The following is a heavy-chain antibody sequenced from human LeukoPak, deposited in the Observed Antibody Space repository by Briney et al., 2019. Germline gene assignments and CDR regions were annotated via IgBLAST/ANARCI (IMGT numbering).Heavy chain of an antibody. CDR1: GGSISSHF. D-gene: IGHD2-2*01. V-gene: IGHV4-59*08. J-gene: IGHJ3*01. Sequence: SETLSLTCTVSGGSISSHFWSWIRQPPGKGLEWIGYIHYSGSTNYNPSLKSRVTISVDTSKNQFSLDLSSVTAADSAVYYCARQKCTSASCLTKNAFDVWGQGTMVTVSS. CDR2: IHYSGST. CDR3: ARQKCTSASCLTKNAFDV.